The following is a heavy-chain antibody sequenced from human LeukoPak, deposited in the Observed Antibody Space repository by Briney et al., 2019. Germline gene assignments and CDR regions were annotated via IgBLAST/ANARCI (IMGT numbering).Heavy chain of an antibody. J-gene: IGHJ4*02. CDR3: ARDNRRLSDY. CDR2: ISYDESNT. CDR1: GFTFSTYG. D-gene: IGHD4-17*01. Sequence: GRSLRLSCAASGFTFSTYGMNWVRQAPGKGLEWVAIISYDESNTYYADSVKGRFTISRDNAKNTLYLQMNSLRADDTAVYYCARDNRRLSDYWGQGTLVTVSS. V-gene: IGHV3-30*03.